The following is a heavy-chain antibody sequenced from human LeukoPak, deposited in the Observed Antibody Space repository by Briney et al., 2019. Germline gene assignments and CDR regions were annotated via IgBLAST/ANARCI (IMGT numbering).Heavy chain of an antibody. V-gene: IGHV4-4*02. CDR3: ARGGYYDSSGYQFFDY. Sequence: SETLSLTCAVSGGSISSPNWWTWVRQPPGKGLEWIGSIYYSGSTYYNPSLKSRVTISVDTSKNQFSLKLSSVTAADTAVYYCARGGYYDSSGYQFFDYWGQGTLVTVSS. CDR1: GGSISSPNW. CDR2: IYYSGST. J-gene: IGHJ4*02. D-gene: IGHD3-22*01.